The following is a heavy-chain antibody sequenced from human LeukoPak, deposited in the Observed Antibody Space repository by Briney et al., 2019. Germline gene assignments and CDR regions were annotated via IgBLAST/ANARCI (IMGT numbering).Heavy chain of an antibody. Sequence: PTGGSLRLSCAASGFTFSSHWMSWVRQAPGKGLEWVAFIRYDGSNKYYADSVKGRFTISRDNSKNTLYLQMNSLRAEDTAVYYCAKVTIGHLDYWGQGTLVTVSS. D-gene: IGHD1-14*01. J-gene: IGHJ4*02. CDR1: GFTFSSHW. CDR2: IRYDGSNK. V-gene: IGHV3-30*02. CDR3: AKVTIGHLDY.